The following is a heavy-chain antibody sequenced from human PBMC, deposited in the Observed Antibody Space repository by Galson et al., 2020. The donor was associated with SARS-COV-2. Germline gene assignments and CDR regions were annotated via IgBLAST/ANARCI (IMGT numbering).Heavy chain of an antibody. J-gene: IGHJ6*03. D-gene: IGHD3-3*01. Sequence: GGSLRLSCAASGFTFSIYTMNWIRQAPGKGLEWVSSISSTGDYKYYADSLKGRVTISRDNAKNLISLQMNSLRAEDTAIYFCASNSGRSASYHYMDFWGKGTTVTVSS. CDR3: ASNSGRSASYHYMDF. CDR1: GFTFSIYT. CDR2: ISSTGDYK. V-gene: IGHV3-21*04.